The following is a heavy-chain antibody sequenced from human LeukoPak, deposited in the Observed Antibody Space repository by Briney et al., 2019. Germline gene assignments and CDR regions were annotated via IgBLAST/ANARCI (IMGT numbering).Heavy chain of an antibody. CDR1: GFTFSSYS. D-gene: IGHD2-15*01. J-gene: IGHJ4*02. Sequence: PGGSLRLSCAASGFTFSSYSMNWVRQAPGKGLEWVSSISSGSSYIYYADSVKGRFTISRDNAKNSLYLQMNSLRAEDTAVYYCARDSFRALYCSGGSCYYGGYYFDYWGQGTLVTVSS. V-gene: IGHV3-21*01. CDR3: ARDSFRALYCSGGSCYYGGYYFDY. CDR2: ISSGSSYI.